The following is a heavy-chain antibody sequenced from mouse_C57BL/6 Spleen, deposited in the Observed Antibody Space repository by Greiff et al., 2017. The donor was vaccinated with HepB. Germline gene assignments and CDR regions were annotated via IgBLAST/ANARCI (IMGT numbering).Heavy chain of an antibody. CDR2: IDPSDSYT. V-gene: IGHV1-69*01. CDR3: ARDYGYSYWFAY. CDR1: GYTFTSYW. J-gene: IGHJ3*01. D-gene: IGHD2-2*01. Sequence: QVQLQQPGAELVMPGASVKLSCKASGYTFTSYWMHWVKQRPGQGLEWIGEIDPSDSYTNYNQKFKGKSTLTVDKSSSTAYMQLSSLTSEDSAVYYCARDYGYSYWFAYWGQGTLVTVSA.